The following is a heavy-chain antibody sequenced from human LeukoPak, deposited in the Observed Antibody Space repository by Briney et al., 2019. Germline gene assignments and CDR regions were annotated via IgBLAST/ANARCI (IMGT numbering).Heavy chain of an antibody. D-gene: IGHD4-17*01. CDR2: MYYSGST. CDR1: GGSISSGSYY. J-gene: IGHJ2*01. CDR3: ARAKKPGINYGDYDWYFDL. Sequence: SSETLSLTCTVSGGSISSGSYYWGWIRQPPGKGLEWIGTMYYSGSTYYNPSLKSRVTILVDTSKNQFSLKLSSVTAADTAVYYCARAKKPGINYGDYDWYFDLWGRDTLVTVSS. V-gene: IGHV4-39*07.